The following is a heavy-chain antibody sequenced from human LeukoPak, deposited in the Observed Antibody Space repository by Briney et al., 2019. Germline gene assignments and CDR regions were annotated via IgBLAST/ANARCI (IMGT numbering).Heavy chain of an antibody. CDR3: ARGRSGSSSYYYGMDV. D-gene: IGHD3-10*01. CDR1: GGSISSYY. Sequence: SETLSLTCTVSGGSISSYYWSWIRQPPGKGLEWIGYIYYSGSTNYNPSLKSRVTISVDTSKNQFSLKLSSVTAADTAVYYCARGRSGSSSYYYGMDVWGQGTTVTVSS. CDR2: IYYSGST. V-gene: IGHV4-59*01. J-gene: IGHJ6*02.